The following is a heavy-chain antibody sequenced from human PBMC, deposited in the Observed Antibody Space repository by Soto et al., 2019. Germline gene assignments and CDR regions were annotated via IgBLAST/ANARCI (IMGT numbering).Heavy chain of an antibody. CDR2: INPNSGNI. CDR3: ARGRASGSYYLLDY. V-gene: IGHV1-8*01. D-gene: IGHD3-10*01. J-gene: IGHJ4*02. Sequence: ASVKVSCKASGDTFTTHDINWVRQATGHGLEWMGWINPNSGNIGYAQRFQGRVTMTRDTAIRTAYMEVSSLRSDDTAVYYCARGRASGSYYLLDYWGQGTLVTVSS. CDR1: GDTFTTHD.